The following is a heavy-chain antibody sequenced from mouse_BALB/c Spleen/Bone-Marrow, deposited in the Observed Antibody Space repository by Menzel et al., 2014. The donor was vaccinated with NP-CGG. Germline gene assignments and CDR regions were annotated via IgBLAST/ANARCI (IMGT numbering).Heavy chain of an antibody. Sequence: LQQSGSELVRPGASVKLSCKASGYTFTSYWMHWVKQRPGQGPGWIGNIYPGSGSTNYDEKFKSKATLTVDTSSSTAYMQLSSLTSEDSAVYYCTRSPITTVVAETMDYWGQGTSVIVSS. V-gene: IGHV1S22*01. CDR3: TRSPITTVVAETMDY. CDR2: IYPGSGST. CDR1: GYTFTSYW. J-gene: IGHJ4*01. D-gene: IGHD1-1*01.